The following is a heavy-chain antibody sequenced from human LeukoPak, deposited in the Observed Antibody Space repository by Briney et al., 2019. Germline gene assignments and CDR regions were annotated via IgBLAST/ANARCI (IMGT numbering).Heavy chain of an antibody. CDR3: ARYGDYYDSSGYHPVVDY. CDR2: ISAYNGNT. Sequence: ASVKVSCKASGYTFTSYGIGWVRQAPGQGLEWMGWISAYNGNTNYAQKLQGRVTMTTDTSTSTAYMELRSLRSDDTAVYYCARYGDYYDSSGYHPVVDYWGQGTLVTVSS. D-gene: IGHD3-22*01. CDR1: GYTFTSYG. V-gene: IGHV1-18*01. J-gene: IGHJ4*02.